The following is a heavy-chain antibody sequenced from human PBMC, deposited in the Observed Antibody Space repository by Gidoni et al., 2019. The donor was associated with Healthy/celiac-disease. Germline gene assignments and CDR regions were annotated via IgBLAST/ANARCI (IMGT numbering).Heavy chain of an antibody. CDR1: GFTFSSYG. CDR2: ISYDGSNK. J-gene: IGHJ4*02. CDR3: AKGDYGGPDY. V-gene: IGHV3-30*18. Sequence: QVQLVESGGGVVQPGRSLSLSCAASGFTFSSYGMHWVRQAPGKGLEWVAVISYDGSNKYYADSVKGRFTISRDNSKNTLYLQMNSLRAEDTAVYYCAKGDYGGPDYWGQGTLVTVSS. D-gene: IGHD4-17*01.